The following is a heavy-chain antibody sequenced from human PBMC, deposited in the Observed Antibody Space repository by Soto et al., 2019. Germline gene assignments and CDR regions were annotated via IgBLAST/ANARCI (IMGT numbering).Heavy chain of an antibody. CDR3: VRDYNDGIGRYDY. CDR1: GFAFSSYA. V-gene: IGHV3-30-3*01. CDR2: ISYDGSNK. D-gene: IGHD1-1*01. J-gene: IGHJ4*02. Sequence: QVQLEESGGAVVQPGRSLRLSCAASGFAFSSYAMQWVRQAPGKGLEWVAGISYDGSNKHYADSVKGRYTISRDNSKTTLFLQMNSLSTEDTAVHYCVRDYNDGIGRYDYWGQGIPVTVSS.